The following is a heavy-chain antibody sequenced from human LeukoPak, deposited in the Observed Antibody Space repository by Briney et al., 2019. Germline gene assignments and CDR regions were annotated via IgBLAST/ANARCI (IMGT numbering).Heavy chain of an antibody. CDR2: IIPIFGTA. CDR3: ARDEDCSGGSCYSTLDY. Sequence: SVKVSCKASGGTFSSYAISWVRQAPGQGLEWMGGIIPIFGTANYAQKFQGRVTITADESTSTAYMELSGLRSEDTAVYYCARDEDCSGGSCYSTLDYWGQGTLVTVSS. V-gene: IGHV1-69*01. J-gene: IGHJ4*02. CDR1: GGTFSSYA. D-gene: IGHD2-15*01.